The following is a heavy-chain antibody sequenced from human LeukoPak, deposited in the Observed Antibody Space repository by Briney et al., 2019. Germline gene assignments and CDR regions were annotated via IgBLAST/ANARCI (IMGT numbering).Heavy chain of an antibody. J-gene: IGHJ4*02. Sequence: SETLSLTCTVSGGSVNSDNYYWSWIRQPPGRGLEWIGYIFYTGSTNYTPSLKSRVTISVDTSKNQFSLKVSSVTAADTAVYYWARDVGFDWGQGTLVTVSS. V-gene: IGHV4-61*01. D-gene: IGHD6-25*01. CDR2: IFYTGST. CDR1: GGSVNSDNYY. CDR3: ARDVGFD.